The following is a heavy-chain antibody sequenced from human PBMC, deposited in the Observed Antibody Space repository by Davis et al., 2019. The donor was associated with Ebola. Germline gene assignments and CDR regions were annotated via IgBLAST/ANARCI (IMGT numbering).Heavy chain of an antibody. J-gene: IGHJ6*02. CDR1: GFTFSSYS. CDR3: AKDRLWLHPLDYGMDV. V-gene: IGHV3-21*01. D-gene: IGHD3-9*01. Sequence: GGSLRLSCAASGFTFSSYSMNWVRQAPGKGLEWVSSISSSSSYIYYADSVKGRFTISRDNAKNSLYLQMNSLRAEDTAVYYCAKDRLWLHPLDYGMDVWGQGTTVTVSS. CDR2: ISSSSSYI.